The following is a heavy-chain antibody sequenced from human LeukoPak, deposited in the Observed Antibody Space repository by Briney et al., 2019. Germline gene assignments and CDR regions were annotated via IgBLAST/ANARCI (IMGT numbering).Heavy chain of an antibody. V-gene: IGHV1-24*01. D-gene: IGHD3-22*01. CDR2: FDPEDGET. CDR3: ALNDRYYYDSSGYYYLYNWFDP. Sequence: ASVKVSCTVSGYTLTELSMHWVRQAPGKGLEWMGGFDPEDGETIYAQKFQGRVTMTEDTSTDTAYMELSSLRSEDTAVYYYALNDRYYYDSSGYYYLYNWFDPWGQGTLVTVSS. CDR1: GYTLTELS. J-gene: IGHJ5*02.